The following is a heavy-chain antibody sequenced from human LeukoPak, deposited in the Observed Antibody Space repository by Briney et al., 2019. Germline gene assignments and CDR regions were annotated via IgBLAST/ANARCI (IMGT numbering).Heavy chain of an antibody. CDR3: ARAKGTYYYDSGGYYHYYYYYGMDV. Sequence: PLETLCLSSAVYVGSFRGYYWSWIRDPPGKRLERIGEINNSVSTNYTPSLKSRVTISVDTSTNKFSLMLSSVTAADTAVYDCARAKGTYYYDSGGYYHYYYYYGMDVWGQGTTVTVSS. CDR1: VGSFRGYY. J-gene: IGHJ6*02. CDR2: INNSVST. V-gene: IGHV4-34*01. D-gene: IGHD3-22*01.